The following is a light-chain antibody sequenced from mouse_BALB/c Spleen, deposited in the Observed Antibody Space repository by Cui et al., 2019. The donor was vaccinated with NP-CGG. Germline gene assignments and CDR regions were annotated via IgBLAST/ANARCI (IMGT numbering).Light chain of an antibody. J-gene: IGLJ1*01. CDR1: TGAVTTSNY. V-gene: IGLV1*01. CDR3: ALWYSNHWV. Sequence: AVVTQASILTTLPGETVTLTCRSSTGAVTTSNYANWVQEKPDHLFTGLIGGTNNRVPGVPARFSGSLIGDKAALTITGAQTEDEAMYFCALWYSNHWVFGGGTKLTVL. CDR2: GTN.